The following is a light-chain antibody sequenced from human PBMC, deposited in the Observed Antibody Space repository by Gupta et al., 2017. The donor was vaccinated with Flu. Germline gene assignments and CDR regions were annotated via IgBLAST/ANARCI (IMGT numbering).Light chain of an antibody. CDR3: QHRSTRPLT. CDR2: DAS. J-gene: IGKJ4*01. Sequence: IVLTQSPATLSLSPGERTTLPCRASQSVSNYLAWYQQKPGQAPRLRIYDASNRATGVPARFSGSGSGTDFTLTISSLEPEDSAVYYCQHRSTRPLTCGGGTKVEI. CDR1: QSVSNY. V-gene: IGKV3-11*01.